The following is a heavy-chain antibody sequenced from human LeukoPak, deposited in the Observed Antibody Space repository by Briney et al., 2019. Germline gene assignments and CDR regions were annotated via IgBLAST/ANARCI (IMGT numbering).Heavy chain of an antibody. Sequence: PSETLSLTCTVSGGSINSGNYYWSWIRQHPGKSLEWIGYIYSRGSTYYNPSLKSRVTISADTSKNQFSLKLTSVTAADTAVYYCARVFEDFDYWGQGTLVTVSS. CDR2: IYSRGST. CDR1: GGSINSGNYY. V-gene: IGHV4-31*03. CDR3: ARVFEDFDY. J-gene: IGHJ4*02. D-gene: IGHD3-9*01.